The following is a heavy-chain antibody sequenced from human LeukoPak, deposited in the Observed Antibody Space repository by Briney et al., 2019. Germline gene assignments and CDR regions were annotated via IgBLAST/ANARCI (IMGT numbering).Heavy chain of an antibody. CDR1: GYSISSGHY. J-gene: IGHJ4*02. V-gene: IGHV4-38-2*01. Sequence: SETLSLTCDVSGYSISSGHYWGWIRQPPRKGLEYIGSIHHSGSTYYNPSLKSRVTISVDTSKDQFFLKLSSVTAADTAVYYCARRYCSSTSCYLDYWGQGILVTVSS. CDR2: IHHSGST. CDR3: ARRYCSSTSCYLDY. D-gene: IGHD2-2*01.